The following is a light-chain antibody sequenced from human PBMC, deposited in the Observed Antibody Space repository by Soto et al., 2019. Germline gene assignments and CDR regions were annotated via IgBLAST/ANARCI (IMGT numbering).Light chain of an antibody. V-gene: IGLV2-14*01. J-gene: IGLJ1*01. CDR1: SSDVGGYDY. Sequence: QSALTQPASVSGSPGQWITISCTGTSSDVGGYDYVSWYQQYPGKAPKLMIYDVSNRPSGVSNRFSGSKSGNTASLTISGLQAEDEADYYCSSSTTSSTYVFGTGTKLTVL. CDR3: SSSTTSSTYV. CDR2: DVS.